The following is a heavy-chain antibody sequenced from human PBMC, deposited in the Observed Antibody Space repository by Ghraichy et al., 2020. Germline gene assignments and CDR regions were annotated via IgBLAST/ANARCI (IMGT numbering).Heavy chain of an antibody. CDR1: GGSISSSSYY. CDR3: ASYLWFGELLSFDY. D-gene: IGHD3-10*01. CDR2: IYYSGST. Sequence: SETLSLTCTVSGGSISSSSYYWGWIRQPPGKGLEWIGSIYYSGSTYYNPSLKSRVTISVDTSKNQFSLKLSSVTAADTAVYYCASYLWFGELLSFDYWGQGTLVTVSS. V-gene: IGHV4-39*01. J-gene: IGHJ4*02.